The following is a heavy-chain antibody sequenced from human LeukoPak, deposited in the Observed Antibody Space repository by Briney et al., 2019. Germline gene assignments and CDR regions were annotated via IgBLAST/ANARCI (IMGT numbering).Heavy chain of an antibody. Sequence: SEALSLTCTVSGASISSYYWSWIRQPPGKGLEWIGYIYYSGSTNYNPSLKSRVTISVDTSKNQFSLKLSSVTAADTAVYYCASLSRVRGVRSMDVWGKGTTVTVSS. CDR3: ASLSRVRGVRSMDV. D-gene: IGHD3-10*01. J-gene: IGHJ6*03. CDR1: GASISSYY. CDR2: IYYSGST. V-gene: IGHV4-59*12.